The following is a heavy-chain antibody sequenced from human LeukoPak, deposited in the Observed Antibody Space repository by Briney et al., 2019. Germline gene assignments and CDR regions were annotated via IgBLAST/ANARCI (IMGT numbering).Heavy chain of an antibody. Sequence: KPSETLSLTGAVYGGSFSGYYWSWIRQPPGKGLEWIGEINHSGSTNSNPSLKSRVTISVDTSKNQFSLKLSSVTAADTAVYYCARVAPDLGATSRNYYYYMDVWGKGTTVTVSS. CDR3: ARVAPDLGATSRNYYYYMDV. V-gene: IGHV4-34*01. CDR2: INHSGST. CDR1: GGSFSGYY. J-gene: IGHJ6*03. D-gene: IGHD1-26*01.